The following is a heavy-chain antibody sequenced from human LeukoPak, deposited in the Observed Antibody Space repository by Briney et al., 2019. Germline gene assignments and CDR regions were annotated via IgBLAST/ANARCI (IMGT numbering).Heavy chain of an antibody. J-gene: IGHJ4*02. CDR1: GGSFSGYY. CDR2: INHSGST. D-gene: IGHD3-3*01. V-gene: IGHV4-34*01. Sequence: ASETLSLTCAVYGGSFSGYYWSWIRQPPGKGLEWIGEINHSGSTNYNPSLKSRVTISVGTSKNQFSLKLSSVAAADTAVYYCARGRGFWSGSRHDYWGQGTLVTVSS. CDR3: ARGRGFWSGSRHDY.